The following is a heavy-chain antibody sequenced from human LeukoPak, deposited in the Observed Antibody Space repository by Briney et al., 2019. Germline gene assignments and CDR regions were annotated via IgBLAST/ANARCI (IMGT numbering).Heavy chain of an antibody. V-gene: IGHV3-23*01. CDR2: ISGSGGVISASGGAT. CDR1: GFTFSNYA. D-gene: IGHD6-25*01. CDR3: ATTPPGIAAVNWFDP. J-gene: IGHJ5*02. Sequence: GGSPRLPCVASGFTFSNYAMSWVRRAPGKGLEWVSVISGSGGVISASGGATYYADSVKGRFTISRDNSKNTLYLQMNSLRAEDTAVYYCATTPPGIAAVNWFDPWGQGTLVTVSS.